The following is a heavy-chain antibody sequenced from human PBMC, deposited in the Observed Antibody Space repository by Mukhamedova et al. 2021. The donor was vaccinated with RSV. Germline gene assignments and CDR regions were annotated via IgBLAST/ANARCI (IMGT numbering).Heavy chain of an antibody. V-gene: IGHV6-1*01. CDR3: ARERPAYCSGGSCSPYYRYFDL. Sequence: SRGLEWLGRTYYRSKWYNDYAVSVKSRITINPDTSKNQFSLQLNSVTPEDTAVYYCARERPAYCSGGSCSPYYRYFDLRGRGTLV. D-gene: IGHD2-15*01. CDR2: TYYRSKWYN. J-gene: IGHJ2*01.